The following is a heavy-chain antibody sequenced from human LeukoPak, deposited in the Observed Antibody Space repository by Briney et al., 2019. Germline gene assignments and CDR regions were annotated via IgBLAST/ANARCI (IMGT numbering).Heavy chain of an antibody. CDR2: TYYRSKWYN. V-gene: IGHV6-1*01. J-gene: IGHJ4*02. Sequence: SQTLSPTCAISGDSVSSNSAAWNWIRQSPSGGLEWLGRTYYRSKWYNDYAVSVKSRITFNPDRSKNQVSLQMNSVTPEDTAVYYCARETTSLFDSWGQGTLVTVSS. CDR3: ARETTSLFDS. D-gene: IGHD2/OR15-2a*01. CDR1: GDSVSSNSAA.